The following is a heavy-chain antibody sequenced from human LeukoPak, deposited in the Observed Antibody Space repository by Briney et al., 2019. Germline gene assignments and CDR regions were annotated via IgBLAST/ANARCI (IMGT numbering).Heavy chain of an antibody. V-gene: IGHV3-30*03. D-gene: IGHD7-27*01. CDR2: ISDGGSYK. CDR3: ARGSGNWAFDY. CDR1: GFTFSSYG. Sequence: PERSLRLSCAVSGFTFSSYGMHWVRQAPGKGLEWVAVISDGGSYKNYVDALKGRFTISRDNSKNTLYLQVNSLRAEDTAVYYCARGSGNWAFDYWGQGTLVTVSS. J-gene: IGHJ4*02.